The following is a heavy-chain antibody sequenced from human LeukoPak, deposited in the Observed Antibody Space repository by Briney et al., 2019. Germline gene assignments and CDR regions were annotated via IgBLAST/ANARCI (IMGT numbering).Heavy chain of an antibody. CDR3: AKKLLTVTTWGFDY. CDR1: GFTFSSYA. CDR2: ISGSGGST. D-gene: IGHD4-11*01. V-gene: IGHV3-23*01. J-gene: IGHJ4*02. Sequence: GGSLRLSCAASGFTFSSYAMNWVRQAPGKGLEWVSGISGSGGSTYYADSVKGRFTISRDNSKNTLYLQMNSLRAEDTAVYYCAKKLLTVTTWGFDYWGQGTLVTVSS.